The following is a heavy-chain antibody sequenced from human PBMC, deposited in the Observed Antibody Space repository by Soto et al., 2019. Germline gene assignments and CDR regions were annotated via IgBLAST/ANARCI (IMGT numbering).Heavy chain of an antibody. CDR3: ARDLVATTPQGDAFDI. D-gene: IGHD5-12*01. J-gene: IGHJ3*02. CDR1: GFTFSDYS. Sequence: GGSLRLSCAASGFTFSDYSMTWVRQAPGKGLEWVSSISSSSKYIYYSDSLKGRFTISRDNAKNSLYLQMNSLRAEDTAVYYCARDLVATTPQGDAFDIWGQGTMVTVSS. CDR2: ISSSSKYI. V-gene: IGHV3-21*01.